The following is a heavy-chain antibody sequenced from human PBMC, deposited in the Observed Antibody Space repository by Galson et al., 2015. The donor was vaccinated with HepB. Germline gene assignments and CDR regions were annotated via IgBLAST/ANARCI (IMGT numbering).Heavy chain of an antibody. CDR2: INPSGGST. CDR1: GYTFTSYY. Sequence: SVKVSCKASGYTFTSYYMHWVRQAPGQGLEWMGIINPSGGSTSYAQKFQGRVTMTRDTSTSTVYMELSSLRSEDTAVYYCALFSWFGELSGYWGQGTLVTVSS. CDR3: ALFSWFGELSGY. D-gene: IGHD3-10*01. V-gene: IGHV1-46*01. J-gene: IGHJ4*02.